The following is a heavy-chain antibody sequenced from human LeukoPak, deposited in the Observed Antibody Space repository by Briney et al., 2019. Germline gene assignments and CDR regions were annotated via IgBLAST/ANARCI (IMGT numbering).Heavy chain of an antibody. CDR1: GGSISSGSYY. CDR3: ARVNPYWSGGSCSYYFDY. V-gene: IGHV4-61*02. D-gene: IGHD2-15*01. CDR2: IYTSGST. J-gene: IGHJ4*02. Sequence: PSQTLSLTCTVSGGSISSGSYYWSWIRQPAGKGLEWIGRIYTSGSTNYNPSLKSRVTISVDTSKNQFSLKLSSVTAADTAVYYCARVNPYWSGGSCSYYFDYWGQGTLVTVSS.